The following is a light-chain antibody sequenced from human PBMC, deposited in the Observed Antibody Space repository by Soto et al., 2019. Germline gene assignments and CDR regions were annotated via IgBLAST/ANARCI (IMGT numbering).Light chain of an antibody. CDR3: QSYDRTLSARYV. Sequence: QSVLTQPPSVSGAPGQRVTISCTGSSSNIGAGYDVHWYQQRPGTAPKLLIFGNINRPSGVPDRFSGSKSGTSASLAITGLQAEDEGDYYCQSYDRTLSARYVFGTGTKVT. J-gene: IGLJ1*01. CDR2: GNI. V-gene: IGLV1-40*01. CDR1: SSNIGAGYD.